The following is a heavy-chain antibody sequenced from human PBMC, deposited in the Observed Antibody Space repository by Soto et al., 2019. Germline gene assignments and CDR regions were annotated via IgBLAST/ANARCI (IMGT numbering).Heavy chain of an antibody. CDR2: IIPDSVAT. CDR1: GYTFTAYY. J-gene: IGHJ5*02. Sequence: QVQLLQSGTEVKKPGASVKVSCKASGYTFTAYYIHWVRQAPGQGLEWMGWIIPDSVATKYTQKFQGRVTMTSEASINTAFLEVSRLRFDDTAVYFCARGDRISRFGVRNWLDPWGQGTLVTVSS. CDR3: ARGDRISRFGVRNWLDP. V-gene: IGHV1-2*02. D-gene: IGHD3-3*01.